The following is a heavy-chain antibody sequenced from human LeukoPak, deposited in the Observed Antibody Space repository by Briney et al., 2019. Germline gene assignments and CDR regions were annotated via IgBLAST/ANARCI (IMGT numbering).Heavy chain of an antibody. D-gene: IGHD5-18*01. CDR2: IKADGSSI. CDR1: GFTFTNYW. J-gene: IGHJ4*02. CDR3: ASDYGYNYGSDY. Sequence: GGSLRLSCAASGFTFTNYWMHWVRQAPGSGLVWVSCIKADGSSINYADSVKGRFTISRDNAKNTLYLQMNSLRAVDSGRYSWASDYGYNYGSDYWGQGTLVTVSS. V-gene: IGHV3-74*01.